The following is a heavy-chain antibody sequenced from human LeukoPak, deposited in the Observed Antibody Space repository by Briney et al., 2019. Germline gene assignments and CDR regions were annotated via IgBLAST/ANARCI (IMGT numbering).Heavy chain of an antibody. CDR3: ARRAMGATSFDY. CDR2: ISSSSNTV. D-gene: IGHD1-26*01. V-gene: IGHV3-11*04. Sequence: GGSLRLSCAASGFTFSDYYMTWVRQAPGKGLEWVSYISSSSNTVYYAGAVKGRLTVSRDNANNSLYVQMTNLRAEDTAVYYCARRAMGATSFDYWGQGTLVTVS. CDR1: GFTFSDYY. J-gene: IGHJ4*02.